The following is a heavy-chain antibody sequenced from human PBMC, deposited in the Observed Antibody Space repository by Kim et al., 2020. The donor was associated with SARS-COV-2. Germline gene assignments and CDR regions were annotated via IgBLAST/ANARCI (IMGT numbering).Heavy chain of an antibody. Sequence: ASVKVSCKASGYTFTSYAMNWVRQAPGQGLEWMGWINTNTGNPTYAQGFTGRFVFSLDTSVSTAYLQISSLKAEDTAVYYCAAGGYSYGRFTGMVLVWGQGTLVTVSS. D-gene: IGHD5-18*01. V-gene: IGHV7-4-1*02. CDR2: INTNTGNP. CDR1: GYTFTSYA. CDR3: AAGGYSYGRFTGMVLV. J-gene: IGHJ4*02.